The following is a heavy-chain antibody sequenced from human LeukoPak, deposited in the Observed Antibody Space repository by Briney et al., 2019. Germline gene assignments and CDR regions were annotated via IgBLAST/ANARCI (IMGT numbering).Heavy chain of an antibody. CDR2: ISSSSSTI. V-gene: IGHV3-48*01. J-gene: IGHJ3*02. Sequence: GGSLRLSCAASGFTFSSYSMNWVRQAPGKGLEWVSYISSSSSTIYYADSVKGRFTISRDNAKNSLYLQMNSLRAEDTAVYYCARAMDYGDYAVAFDIWGQGTMVTVSS. D-gene: IGHD4-17*01. CDR3: ARAMDYGDYAVAFDI. CDR1: GFTFSSYS.